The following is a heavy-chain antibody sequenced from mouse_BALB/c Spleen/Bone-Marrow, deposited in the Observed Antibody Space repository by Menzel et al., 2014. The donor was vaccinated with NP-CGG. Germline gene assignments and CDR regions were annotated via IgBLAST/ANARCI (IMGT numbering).Heavy chain of an antibody. CDR3: ARLGYYGTMDY. J-gene: IGHJ4*01. D-gene: IGHD1-1*01. CDR1: GFDSSGYW. V-gene: IGHV4-1*02. CDR2: INPDSSTI. Sequence: EVQLAESGGGLVQPGGSLKLSCAASGFDSSGYWMSWVRQAPGKGLEWIGEINPDSSTINYTPSLKDKFIISRDNAKNTLYLQMSKVRSEDTALYYCARLGYYGTMDYWGQGTSVTVSS.